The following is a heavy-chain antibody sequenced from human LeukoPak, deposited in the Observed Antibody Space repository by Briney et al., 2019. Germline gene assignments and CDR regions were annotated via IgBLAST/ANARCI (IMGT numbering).Heavy chain of an antibody. CDR3: ARGGSYYDFWSGYQNNYYMDV. D-gene: IGHD3-3*01. CDR1: GYTFTGYY. J-gene: IGHJ6*03. Sequence: ASVKVPCKASGYTFTGYYMHWVRQAPGQGLEWMGWINPNSCGTNYAQKFQGRVTMTRDTSISTAYMELSRLRSDDTAVYYCARGGSYYDFWSGYQNNYYMDVWGKGTTVTVSS. V-gene: IGHV1-2*02. CDR2: INPNSCGT.